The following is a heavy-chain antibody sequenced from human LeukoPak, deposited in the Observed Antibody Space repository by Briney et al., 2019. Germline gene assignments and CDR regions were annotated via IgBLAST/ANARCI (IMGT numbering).Heavy chain of an antibody. CDR1: GGSISPNY. J-gene: IGHJ4*02. V-gene: IGHV4-59*01. D-gene: IGHD5-24*01. CDR3: ASGRLGYTSPFDS. CDR2: IFYTGTT. Sequence: KPSETLSLTCTVSGGSISPNYWRWIRQPPGKGLEWIGSIFYTGTTNYNPSLKSRVTISVDTSKNQFSLSLTSVTAADTAVYYCASGRLGYTSPFDSWGQGTLVTVSS.